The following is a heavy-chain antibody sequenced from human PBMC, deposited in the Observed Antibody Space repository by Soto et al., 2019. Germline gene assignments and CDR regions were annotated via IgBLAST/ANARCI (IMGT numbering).Heavy chain of an antibody. D-gene: IGHD6-19*01. CDR1: GGTFSSYT. J-gene: IGHJ6*02. Sequence: QVQLVQSGAEVKKPGSSVKVSCKASGGTFSSYTISWVRQAPGQGLEWMGRIIPILGIANYAQKFQGRVTITADKSTSTAYMELSSLRSEDTAVYYCARAIAVAGTAVPAYYYYYGMDVWGQGTTVTVSS. V-gene: IGHV1-69*02. CDR3: ARAIAVAGTAVPAYYYYYGMDV. CDR2: IIPILGIA.